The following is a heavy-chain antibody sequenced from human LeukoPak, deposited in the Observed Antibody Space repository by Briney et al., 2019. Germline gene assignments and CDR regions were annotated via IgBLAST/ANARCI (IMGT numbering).Heavy chain of an antibody. CDR1: GFTFSSYG. D-gene: IGHD4-23*01. Sequence: PGGSLRLSCAASGFTFSSYGMHWVRQAPGKGLEWVAFIRYDGSNKYYADSVKGRFTISRDNSKNTLYLQMNSLRAEDTAVYYCAKDMALRLTTVGDFDYWGQGTLVTVSS. CDR3: AKDMALRLTTVGDFDY. CDR2: IRYDGSNK. V-gene: IGHV3-30*02. J-gene: IGHJ4*02.